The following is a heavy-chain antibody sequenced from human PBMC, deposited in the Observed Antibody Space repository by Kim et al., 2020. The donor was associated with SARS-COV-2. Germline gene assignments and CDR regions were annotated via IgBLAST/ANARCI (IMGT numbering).Heavy chain of an antibody. CDR3: VRETAQASYYYMDV. J-gene: IGHJ6*03. CDR2: IKTDGSEI. CDR1: GFTFSTNW. Sequence: GGSLRLSCAASGFTFSTNWMHWVRQAPGKGLVWVSRIKTDGSEIKDADSVKGRVTASRDNAKNPLFLQMNSLRAEDTAVYYCVRETAQASYYYMDVWGKGTTVTVSS. V-gene: IGHV3-74*01.